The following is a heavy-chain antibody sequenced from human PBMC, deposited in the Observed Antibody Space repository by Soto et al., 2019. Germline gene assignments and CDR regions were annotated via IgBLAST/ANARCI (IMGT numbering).Heavy chain of an antibody. CDR3: AKTIAVAGLHYFVY. Sequence: QVQLVESGGGVVQPGRSLTLSCAVSGFTLSGYGMHWVRQAPGKGLEWVAVISYDGSNRYYADSVKGRFTISRDNSRNTLYLQMNSLRAEDTAVYYCAKTIAVAGLHYFVYWGQGTLVTVSS. V-gene: IGHV3-30*18. CDR2: ISYDGSNR. CDR1: GFTLSGYG. D-gene: IGHD6-19*01. J-gene: IGHJ4*02.